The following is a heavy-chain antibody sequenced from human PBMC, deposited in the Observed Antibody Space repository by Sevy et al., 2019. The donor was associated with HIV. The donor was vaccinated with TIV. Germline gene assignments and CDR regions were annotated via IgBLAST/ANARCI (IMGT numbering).Heavy chain of an antibody. CDR2: VYYSGSA. D-gene: IGHD3-22*01. Sequence: SETLSLSCTVSGDSITSNNNYWGWIRQPPGKGLEWIGSVYYSGSAYYNPSLKSRLAMSVDTATNEFSLRLTSVTAADMGVYHCARHRTYGGRGYFTYYFDSWGQGTLVTVSS. CDR3: ARHRTYGGRGYFTYYFDS. CDR1: GDSITSNNNY. V-gene: IGHV4-39*01. J-gene: IGHJ4*02.